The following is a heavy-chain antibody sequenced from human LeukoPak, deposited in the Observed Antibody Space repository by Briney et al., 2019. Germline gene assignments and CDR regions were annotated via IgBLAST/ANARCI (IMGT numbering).Heavy chain of an antibody. Sequence: KPSETLSLTCTVSGGSISSYYWSWIRQPPGKGLEWIGYIYYSGSTNYNPSLKSRVTISVDTSKNQFSLKLSSVTAADTAVYYCARPLYGDYSLYFDYWGQGTLVTVSS. D-gene: IGHD4-17*01. CDR2: IYYSGST. CDR1: GGSISSYY. CDR3: ARPLYGDYSLYFDY. V-gene: IGHV4-59*08. J-gene: IGHJ4*02.